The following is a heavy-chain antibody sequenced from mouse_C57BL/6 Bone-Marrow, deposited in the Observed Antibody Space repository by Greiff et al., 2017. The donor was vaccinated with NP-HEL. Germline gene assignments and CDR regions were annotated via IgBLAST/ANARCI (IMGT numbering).Heavy chain of an antibody. Sequence: EVQLQQSGAELVRLGASVKLSCTASGFNIKDDYMHWVKQRPEQGLEWIGWIDPENGDTEYASKFQGKATITADTSSNTAYLQLSSLTSEDTAVYYCTTFVSYAMDYWGQGTSVTVSS. J-gene: IGHJ4*01. CDR1: GFNIKDDY. CDR3: TTFVSYAMDY. CDR2: IDPENGDT. D-gene: IGHD6-2*01. V-gene: IGHV14-4*01.